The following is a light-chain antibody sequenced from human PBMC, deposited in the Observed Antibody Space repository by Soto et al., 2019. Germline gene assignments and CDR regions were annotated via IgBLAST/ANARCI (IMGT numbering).Light chain of an antibody. CDR1: QSVSSNN. CDR2: GAS. CDR3: QQYGRSPFT. V-gene: IGKV3-20*01. J-gene: IGKJ3*01. Sequence: IVLTQSPGTLSLSPGERATLSCRASQSVSSNNLAWYQQRPGQAPRVVIYGASTRATGIPERFSGSGSGTDLTLTISRLEPEDFAVYYCQQYGRSPFTFGPGTKVDIK.